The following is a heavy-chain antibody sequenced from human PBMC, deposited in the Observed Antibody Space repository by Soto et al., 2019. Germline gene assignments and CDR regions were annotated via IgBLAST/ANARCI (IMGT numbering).Heavy chain of an antibody. Sequence: PSETLSLTCTASGGSISSGGYYWTWIRQHPGKGLEWIGYIFYSGRTYYNPSLKSRGVISVDTSKNQFSLKLSSVTAADTAVYYCARRRFRITIFGVVKECWFDPWGQGTLVTVSS. CDR2: IFYSGRT. V-gene: IGHV4-31*03. D-gene: IGHD3-3*01. CDR3: ARRRFRITIFGVVKECWFDP. J-gene: IGHJ5*02. CDR1: GGSISSGGYY.